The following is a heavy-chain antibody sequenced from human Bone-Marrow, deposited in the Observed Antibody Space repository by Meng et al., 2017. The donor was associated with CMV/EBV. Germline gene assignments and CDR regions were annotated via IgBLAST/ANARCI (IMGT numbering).Heavy chain of an antibody. D-gene: IGHD3-3*01. V-gene: IGHV1-8*03. CDR2: MNPNSGNT. J-gene: IGHJ6*02. CDR1: GYTFTSYD. CDR3: ARAPIPHLYDFWSGYYGGYYYGMDV. Sequence: ASVKVSCKASGYTFTSYDINWVRQATGQGLEWMGWMNPNSGNTGYAQKFQGRVTITRNTSISTAYMELSSLRSEDTAVYYCARAPIPHLYDFWSGYYGGYYYGMDVWGQGTTVTASS.